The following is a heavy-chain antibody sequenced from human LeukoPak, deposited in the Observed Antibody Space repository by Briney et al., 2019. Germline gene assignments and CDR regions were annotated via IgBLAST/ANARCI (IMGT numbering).Heavy chain of an antibody. J-gene: IGHJ4*02. CDR1: GFTFSSYA. CDR3: AKVVTVAGTSDY. D-gene: IGHD6-19*01. Sequence: PGGSLRLSCAASGFTFSSYAMTWVRQAPGKGLEWVSTISGSGISTYYADSVKGRFTISRDNSKNTLYLQMNSLRADDTAVYYCAKVVTVAGTSDYWGQGTLVTVSS. CDR2: ISGSGIST. V-gene: IGHV3-23*01.